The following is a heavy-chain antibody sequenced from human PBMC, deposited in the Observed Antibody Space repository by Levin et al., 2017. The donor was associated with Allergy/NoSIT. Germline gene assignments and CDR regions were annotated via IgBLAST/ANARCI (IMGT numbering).Heavy chain of an antibody. Sequence: GESLKISCPASGFTFSSYNMNWVRQAPGKGLEWVSYISSSGTTIYYTDSVKGRFTISRDNAKNSLYLQMNSLRAEDTAMYYCARYHYDSGNCLDYWGQGTLVTVSS. CDR2: ISSSGTTI. CDR1: GFTFSSYN. V-gene: IGHV3-48*01. CDR3: ARYHYDSGNCLDY. J-gene: IGHJ4*02. D-gene: IGHD3-10*01.